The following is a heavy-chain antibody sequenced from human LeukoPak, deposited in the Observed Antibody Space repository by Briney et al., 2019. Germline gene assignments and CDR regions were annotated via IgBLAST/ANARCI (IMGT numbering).Heavy chain of an antibody. Sequence: SETLSLTFAVYGGSFSGYYWSWIRQPPGKGLEWIGEINHSGSTNYNPSLKSRVTISVDTSKNQFSLKLSSVTAADTAVYYCARHDDVVVPAAPGGYWGQGTLVTVSS. CDR1: GGSFSGYY. CDR3: ARHDDVVVPAAPGGY. V-gene: IGHV4-34*01. J-gene: IGHJ4*02. D-gene: IGHD2-2*01. CDR2: INHSGST.